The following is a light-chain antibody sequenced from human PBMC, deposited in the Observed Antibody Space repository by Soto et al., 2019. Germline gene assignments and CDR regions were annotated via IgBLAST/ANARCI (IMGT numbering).Light chain of an antibody. CDR3: QQSYSTLIT. Sequence: DIQMTQSPSSLSASVGDRVTITCRASQSISSYLNWYQQKPGKAPKLLIYAASSLQSGVPSRFSGSGSGTDFPHTISRLQPEDHATYDCQQSYSTLITFGPGTKVDIK. CDR2: AAS. J-gene: IGKJ3*01. CDR1: QSISSY. V-gene: IGKV1-39*01.